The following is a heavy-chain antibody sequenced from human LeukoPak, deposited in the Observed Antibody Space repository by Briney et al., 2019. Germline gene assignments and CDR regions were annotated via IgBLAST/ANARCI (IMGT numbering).Heavy chain of an antibody. CDR2: IYHSGST. V-gene: IGHV4-39*07. D-gene: IGHD4-17*01. CDR3: ARRVSGDYGHWFDP. J-gene: IGHJ5*02. CDR1: GGSISSSFYY. Sequence: SETLSLTCTVSGGSISSSFYYWGWIRQPPGKGLEWIGSIYHSGSTYYNPSLKSRVTISVDTSKNQFSLKLSSVTAADTAIYSCARRVSGDYGHWFDPWGQGTLVTVSS.